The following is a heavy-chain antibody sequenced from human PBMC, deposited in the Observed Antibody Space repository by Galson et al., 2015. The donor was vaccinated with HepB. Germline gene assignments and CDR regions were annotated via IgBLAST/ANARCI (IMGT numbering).Heavy chain of an antibody. V-gene: IGHV1-58*01. CDR2: IVVGSGNT. Sequence: SVKVSCKASGFTFTSSAVQWVRQARGQRLEWIGWIVVGSGNTNYAQKFQERVTITRDMSTSTAYMELSSLRSEDTAVYYCAADRSGELRFLEWLSGMDVWGQGTTVTVSS. CDR3: AADRSGELRFLEWLSGMDV. CDR1: GFTFTSSA. J-gene: IGHJ6*02. D-gene: IGHD3-3*01.